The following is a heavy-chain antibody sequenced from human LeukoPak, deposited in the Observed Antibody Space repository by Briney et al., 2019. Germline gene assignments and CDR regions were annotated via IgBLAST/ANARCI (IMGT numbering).Heavy chain of an antibody. Sequence: GGSLRLSCTASGFLFGDYAMTWVRQAPGKGLEWVGFIRSKVYGGTPEYAASVKGRFTISRNDSKGIAYLQMNSLKTEDTAVYYCSRDQTPYYWGQGTLVTVST. V-gene: IGHV3-49*04. CDR1: GFLFGDYA. CDR3: SRDQTPYY. CDR2: IRSKVYGGTP. J-gene: IGHJ4*02.